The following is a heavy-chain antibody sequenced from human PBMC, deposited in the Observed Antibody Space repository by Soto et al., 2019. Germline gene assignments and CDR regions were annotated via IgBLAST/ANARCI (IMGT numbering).Heavy chain of an antibody. Sequence: QVQLQESGPGLVKPSETLSLTCTVSGASISSYYWSWIRQPPGKGLEWIGYIYYSGSTNYNPSLKSRVTISVDTSKNQFSQKLNSVTAADTAVYYCARAWGYNLDYWGQGTLVTVSS. V-gene: IGHV4-59*01. CDR1: GASISSYY. D-gene: IGHD3-10*01. J-gene: IGHJ4*02. CDR3: ARAWGYNLDY. CDR2: IYYSGST.